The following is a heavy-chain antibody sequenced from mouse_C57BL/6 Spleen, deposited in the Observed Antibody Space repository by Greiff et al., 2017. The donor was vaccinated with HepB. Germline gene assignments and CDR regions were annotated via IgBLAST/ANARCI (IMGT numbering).Heavy chain of an antibody. V-gene: IGHV3-6*01. CDR1: GYSITSGYY. J-gene: IGHJ2*01. Sequence: DVQLQESGPGLVKPSQSLSLTCSVTGYSITSGYYWNWIRQFPGNKLEWMGYISYDGSNNYNPSLKNRISITRDTSKNQFFLKLNSVTTEDTATYYCAREDYDAAYYFDYWGQGTTLTVSS. D-gene: IGHD2-4*01. CDR3: AREDYDAAYYFDY. CDR2: ISYDGSN.